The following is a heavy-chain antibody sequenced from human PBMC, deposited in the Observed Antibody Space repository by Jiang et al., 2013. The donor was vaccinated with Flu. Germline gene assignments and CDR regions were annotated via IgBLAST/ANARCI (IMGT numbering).Heavy chain of an antibody. CDR2: IYPGDSDT. J-gene: IGHJ4*02. V-gene: IGHV5-51*01. CDR1: GYSFTSYW. D-gene: IGHD2-15*01. Sequence: AEVKKPGESLKISCKGSGYSFTSYWIGWVRQMPGKGLEWMGIIYPGDSDTRYSPSFQGQVTISADKSISTAYLQWSSLKASDTAMYYCAVRGDCSGGSCYNFDYWGQGTLVTVSS. CDR3: AVRGDCSGGSCYNFDY.